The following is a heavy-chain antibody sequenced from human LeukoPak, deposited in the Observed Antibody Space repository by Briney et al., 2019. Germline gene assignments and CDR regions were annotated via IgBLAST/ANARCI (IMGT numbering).Heavy chain of an antibody. CDR2: IYPGDSDA. Sequence: GESLKISCKGSGYSFTNSWIAWVRQMHGKGLEWMGIIYPGDSDARYSPSFQGQVTISADKSISTAYLQWSSLKASDTAMYYCATHLGYCSSTSCYSYWGQGTLVTVSS. CDR1: GYSFTNSW. CDR3: ATHLGYCSSTSCYSY. J-gene: IGHJ4*02. V-gene: IGHV5-51*01. D-gene: IGHD2-2*01.